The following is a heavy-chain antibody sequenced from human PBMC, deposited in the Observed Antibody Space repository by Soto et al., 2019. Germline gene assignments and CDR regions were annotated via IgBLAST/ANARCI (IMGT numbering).Heavy chain of an antibody. CDR1: GFTFSSYA. CDR3: ARDRVAAAGTFDY. V-gene: IGHV3-30-3*01. D-gene: IGHD6-13*01. Sequence: GGSLRLSCAASGFTFSSYAMHWVRQAPGKGLEWVAVISYDGSNKYYADSVKGRFTISRDNSKNTLYLQMNSLRAEDTAVYYCARDRVAAAGTFDYWGQGTLVTVSS. J-gene: IGHJ4*02. CDR2: ISYDGSNK.